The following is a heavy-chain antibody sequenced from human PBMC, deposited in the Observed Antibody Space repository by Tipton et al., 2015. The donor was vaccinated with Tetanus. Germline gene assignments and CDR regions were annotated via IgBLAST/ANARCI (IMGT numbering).Heavy chain of an antibody. CDR2: IYYSGST. D-gene: IGHD3-10*01. Sequence: LRLSCSVSGGSISGSSYYWSWIRQPPGKALEWIGSIYYSGSTFYHPSLQSRVTISVDTSKNQFPLRLSSVTAADTAVYLCARHPPPYYYGSGSYLDYWGQGTPVTVSS. CDR3: ARHPPPYYYGSGSYLDY. V-gene: IGHV4-39*01. CDR1: GGSISGSSYY. J-gene: IGHJ4*02.